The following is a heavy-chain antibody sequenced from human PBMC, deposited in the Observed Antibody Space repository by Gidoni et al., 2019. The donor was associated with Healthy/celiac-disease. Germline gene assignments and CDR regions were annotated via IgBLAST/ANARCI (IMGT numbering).Heavy chain of an antibody. CDR3: ARVAMVRGVTKGYFDY. V-gene: IGHV3-30-3*01. J-gene: IGHJ4*02. CDR2: ISYDGSNK. Sequence: QVQLVESGGGVVQPGRSLRLSCAASGFTFSSYAMHWVRQAPGKGLEWVAVISYDGSNKYYADSVKGRFTISRDNSKNTLYLQMNSLRAEDTAVYYCARVAMVRGVTKGYFDYWGQGTLVTVSS. CDR1: GFTFSSYA. D-gene: IGHD3-10*01.